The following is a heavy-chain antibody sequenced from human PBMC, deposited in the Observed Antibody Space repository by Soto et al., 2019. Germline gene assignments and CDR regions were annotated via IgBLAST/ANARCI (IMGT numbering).Heavy chain of an antibody. D-gene: IGHD4-17*01. CDR2: VSYDGSNK. CDR3: TVAGHYGDVSVGH. Sequence: QVQLVESGGGVVQPGRSLRLSCAASGFTFSGYGMHWVRQAPGKGLEWLAVVSYDGSNKYYADSVKGRFTISRDNSKNTLYLQLSSLTTEDTAVYCCTVAGHYGDVSVGHWGQGTLVTVSS. J-gene: IGHJ4*02. CDR1: GFTFSGYG. V-gene: IGHV3-30*03.